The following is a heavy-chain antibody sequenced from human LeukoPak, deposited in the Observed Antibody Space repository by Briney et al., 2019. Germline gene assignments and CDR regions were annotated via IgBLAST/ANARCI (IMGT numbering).Heavy chain of an antibody. D-gene: IGHD3-22*01. CDR1: GFTFSSYG. V-gene: IGHV3-7*01. CDR3: AREGVFDSNAFDI. J-gene: IGHJ3*02. CDR2: IKQDGSEK. Sequence: GGSLRLSCAASGFTFSSYGMHWVRQAPGKGLEWVANIKQDGSEKYYVDSVKGRFTISRDNAKNSLYLQMNSLRAEDTAVYYCAREGVFDSNAFDIWGQGTMVTVSS.